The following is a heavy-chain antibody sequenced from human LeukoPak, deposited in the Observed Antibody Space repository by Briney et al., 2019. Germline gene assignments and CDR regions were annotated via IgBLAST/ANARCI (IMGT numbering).Heavy chain of an antibody. V-gene: IGHV4-39*01. Sequence: PSETLSLTCTVSGGSISSSSYYWGWIRQPPGKGLEWIGSIYYSGSTYYNPSLKSRVTISVDTSKNQFSLKLSSVTAADTAVYYCASRPYYDSSGYYEYYFDYWGQGTLVTVSS. CDR1: GGSISSSSYY. J-gene: IGHJ4*02. CDR2: IYYSGST. D-gene: IGHD3-22*01. CDR3: ASRPYYDSSGYYEYYFDY.